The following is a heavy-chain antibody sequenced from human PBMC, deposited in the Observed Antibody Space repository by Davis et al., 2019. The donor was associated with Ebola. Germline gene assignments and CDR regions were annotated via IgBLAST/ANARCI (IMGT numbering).Heavy chain of an antibody. Sequence: PSETLSLTCTVSGGSISSSSYYWGWIRQPPGKGLEWIGSIYYSGSTYYNPSLKSRVTISVDTSKNQFSLKLSSVTAADTAVYYCARRVAVKRYSYDLIDYWGQGTLVTVSS. CDR2: IYYSGST. CDR1: GGSISSSSYY. D-gene: IGHD5-18*01. CDR3: ARRVAVKRYSYDLIDY. J-gene: IGHJ4*02. V-gene: IGHV4-39*07.